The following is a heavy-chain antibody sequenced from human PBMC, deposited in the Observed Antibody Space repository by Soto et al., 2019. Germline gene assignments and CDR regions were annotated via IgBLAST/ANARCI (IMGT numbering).Heavy chain of an antibody. V-gene: IGHV3-72*01. CDR2: LRNNGYSYPT. CDR1: GFRCYDHY. J-gene: IGHJ4*02. CDR3: SREQTGGDQPVDY. Sequence: EVQLVESGGGLVQPGGSLRLSCAASGFRCYDHYMYWVRQAPEKGPEWVGRLRNNGYSYPTDYAASVKGRFSFSRDDSKNSVYLQMNSLTTEDTAMYYCSREQTGGDQPVDYWGQGTLVSVPS. D-gene: IGHD2-21*02.